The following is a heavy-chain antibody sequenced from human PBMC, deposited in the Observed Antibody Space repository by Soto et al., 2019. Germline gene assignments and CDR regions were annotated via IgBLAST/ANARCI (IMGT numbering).Heavy chain of an antibody. Sequence: QVQLVESGGGVVQPGRSLRLSCAASGFTFSNYIMHWVRQAPGKGLEWVAMILHDGNNKYYAESVKGRFTISRDNSKNTLNLKMNSLRTEDTAIYYCARDDEDGSYCDLGYWGQGTLVTVSS. CDR3: ARDDEDGSYCDLGY. J-gene: IGHJ4*02. CDR2: ILHDGNNK. D-gene: IGHD3-10*01. V-gene: IGHV3-30-3*01. CDR1: GFTFSNYI.